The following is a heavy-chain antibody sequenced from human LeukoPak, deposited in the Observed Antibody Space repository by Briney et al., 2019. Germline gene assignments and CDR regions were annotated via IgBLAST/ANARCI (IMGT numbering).Heavy chain of an antibody. Sequence: TGGSLRLSCAASGFSFSHYAMSWVRQAPGQGLEWVSTISGSGTYTYYADSVKGRLTISRDNSKNSVYLQVDSLRAEDSALYYCAKEAGITTFPGYVDYWGQGTLATVSS. CDR3: AKEAGITTFPGYVDY. CDR2: ISGSGTYT. J-gene: IGHJ4*02. V-gene: IGHV3-23*01. D-gene: IGHD1-26*01. CDR1: GFSFSHYA.